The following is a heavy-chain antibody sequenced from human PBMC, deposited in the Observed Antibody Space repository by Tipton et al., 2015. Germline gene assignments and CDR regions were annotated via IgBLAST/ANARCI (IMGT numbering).Heavy chain of an antibody. Sequence: TLSLTCSVSGDSISSSNWWSWVRQPPGKGLEWIGEIHHGGSTNYNPSLKSRVTVSVDTSKNQFSLHLSSVTAADTAVYYCAREVWYNDSTGSAYWGQGTLVTVSS. J-gene: IGHJ4*02. D-gene: IGHD3-22*01. CDR3: AREVWYNDSTGSAY. CDR2: IHHGGST. V-gene: IGHV4-4*02. CDR1: GDSISSSNW.